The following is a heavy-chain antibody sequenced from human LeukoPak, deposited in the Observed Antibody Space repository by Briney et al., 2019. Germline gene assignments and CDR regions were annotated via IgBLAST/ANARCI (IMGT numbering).Heavy chain of an antibody. J-gene: IGHJ4*02. CDR3: ARGDSSGYYYFDY. CDR2: IGTAGDT. CDR1: GFTFSNYD. Sequence: GGSLRLSCAASGFTFSNYDMHWVRQPTGKGLEWVSGIGTAGDTYYADSVKGRFTISRDNSKNTLYLQMNSLRAEDTAVYYCARGDSSGYYYFDYWGQGTLVTVSS. D-gene: IGHD6-19*01. V-gene: IGHV3-13*01.